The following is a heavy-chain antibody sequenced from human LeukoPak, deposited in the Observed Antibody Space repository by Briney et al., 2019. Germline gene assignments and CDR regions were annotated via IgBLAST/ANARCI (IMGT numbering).Heavy chain of an antibody. Sequence: GASVKVSCKASGYTFTSYGISWVRQAPGQGLEWMGWISAYNGNTNYAQKLQGRVTMTTDTSTSTAYMELRSLRSDDTAVYYCARDTRHVGVVAATKALDVWGKGTTVTISS. CDR3: ARDTRHVGVVAATKALDV. CDR2: ISAYNGNT. V-gene: IGHV1-18*01. D-gene: IGHD2-15*01. CDR1: GYTFTSYG. J-gene: IGHJ6*04.